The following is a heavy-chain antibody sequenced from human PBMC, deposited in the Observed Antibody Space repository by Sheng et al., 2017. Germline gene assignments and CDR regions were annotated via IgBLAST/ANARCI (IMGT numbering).Heavy chain of an antibody. CDR1: GFTFSSYS. D-gene: IGHD3-16*01. V-gene: IGHV3-64*01. J-gene: IGHJ5*02. Sequence: VQLVESGGGVVQPRRSLRLSCIASGFTFSSYSMHWVRQAPGKGLEYVSAISDDGDATYYVNSVKGRFFVSRDNSKNTVYLQMGSLRIEDMAVYFCARRAFYAYHADLWGRGTLVTVSS. CDR2: ISDDGDAT. CDR3: ARRAFYAYHADL.